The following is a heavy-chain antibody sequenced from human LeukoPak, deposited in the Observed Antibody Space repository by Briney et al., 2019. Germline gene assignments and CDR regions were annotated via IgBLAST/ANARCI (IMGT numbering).Heavy chain of an antibody. CDR3: AKNRSGSYIDY. V-gene: IGHV3-30*02. J-gene: IGHJ4*02. CDR2: LQYDGSDK. D-gene: IGHD1-26*01. CDR1: GFTFSTYG. Sequence: GGSLRLSCAASGFTFSTYGMHWAPQAPGKALVWGAFLQYDGSDKYYADSVKGRFTISRDNSNNTLYLQMNSLRPEDTDVYYWAKNRSGSYIDYWGQGTLVTVSS.